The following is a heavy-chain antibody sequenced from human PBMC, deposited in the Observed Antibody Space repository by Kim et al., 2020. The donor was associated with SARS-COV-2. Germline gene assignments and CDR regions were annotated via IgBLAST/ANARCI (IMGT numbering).Heavy chain of an antibody. V-gene: IGHV3-74*01. D-gene: IGHD1-26*01. Sequence: YADSVKGRFTISRDNDKNTLYLQINRLRAEDTAVYYCARVVVGASGSDYWGQGTLVTVSS. J-gene: IGHJ4*02. CDR3: ARVVVGASGSDY.